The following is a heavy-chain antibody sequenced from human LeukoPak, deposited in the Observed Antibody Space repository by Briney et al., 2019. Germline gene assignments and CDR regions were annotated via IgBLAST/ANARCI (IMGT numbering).Heavy chain of an antibody. CDR2: ISAYNGNT. J-gene: IGHJ5*02. D-gene: IGHD3-10*01. V-gene: IGHV1-18*01. CDR1: GYTFTSYG. Sequence: ASVKVSCKASGYTFTSYGISWVRQAPGQGLEWMGWISAYNGNTNYAQKLQGRVTMTTDTSTSTAYMELRSLRSDDTAVYYCARDGGIIMVRGVVFVLGGWFDPWGQGTLVTVSS. CDR3: ARDGGIIMVRGVVFVLGGWFDP.